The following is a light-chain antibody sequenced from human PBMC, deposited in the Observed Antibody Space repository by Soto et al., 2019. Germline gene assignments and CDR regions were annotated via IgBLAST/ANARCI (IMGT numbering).Light chain of an antibody. CDR3: QEYGSLPPWS. J-gene: IGKJ1*01. CDR2: GTS. V-gene: IGKV3-20*01. CDR1: QRVSSGY. Sequence: DNLLTQSPGTLSLSPGERATLSCRASQRVSSGYLAWYQQKPGQAPRLLISGTSKRAPGIPDRFSGSGSGTDFTLTISRLEPEGFAVYCCQEYGSLPPWSFGQGTKVDIK.